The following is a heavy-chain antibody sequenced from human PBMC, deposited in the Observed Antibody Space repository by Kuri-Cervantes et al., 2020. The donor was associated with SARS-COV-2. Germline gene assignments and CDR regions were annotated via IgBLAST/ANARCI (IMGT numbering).Heavy chain of an antibody. Sequence: GGSLRLSCAASGFTFSSYSMYWVRQAPGKGLEWVSVLSGSGGTSYYADSVRGRFTISRDNFGSTLYLQMSRLRVEDTAIYYCAKERTQTTQTTIGWFDPWGQGTQVTVSS. V-gene: IGHV3-23*01. D-gene: IGHD2-15*01. CDR3: AKERTQTTQTTIGWFDP. CDR2: LSGSGGTS. J-gene: IGHJ5*02. CDR1: GFTFSSYS.